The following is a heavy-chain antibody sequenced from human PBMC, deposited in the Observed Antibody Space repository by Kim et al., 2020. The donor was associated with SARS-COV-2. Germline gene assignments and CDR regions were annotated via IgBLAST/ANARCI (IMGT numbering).Heavy chain of an antibody. V-gene: IGHV3-74*01. J-gene: IGHJ4*02. CDR1: GFTFRTYW. CDR2: INGDGSTT. CDR3: ARRYYDSRGYYYFDS. Sequence: GGSLRLSCAASGFTFRTYWMHWVRQAPGKGLVWVSRINGDGSTTNYADSVKGRFTISRDNAKNTLYLQLNSLRAEGTAVYYCARRYYDSRGYYYFDSWGQGTLVTVSS. D-gene: IGHD3-22*01.